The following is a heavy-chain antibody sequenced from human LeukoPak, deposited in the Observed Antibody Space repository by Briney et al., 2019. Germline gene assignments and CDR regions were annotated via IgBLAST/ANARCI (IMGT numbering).Heavy chain of an antibody. J-gene: IGHJ4*02. CDR1: GFTFSSYA. Sequence: GGSLRLSCAASGFTFSSYAMSWVRQAPGKGLEWVSAISGSGGSTYYADSVKGRFTISGDNSKNTLYLQMNSLRAEDTAVYYCAKDHGYYDSSGYYYWGQGTLVTVSS. CDR3: AKDHGYYDSSGYYY. CDR2: ISGSGGST. V-gene: IGHV3-23*01. D-gene: IGHD3-22*01.